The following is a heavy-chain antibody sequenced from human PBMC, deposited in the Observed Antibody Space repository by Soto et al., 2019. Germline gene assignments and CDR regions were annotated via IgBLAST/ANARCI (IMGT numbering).Heavy chain of an antibody. CDR3: ARERLYDGTTLRGYYFDY. V-gene: IGHV1-18*04. J-gene: IGHJ4*02. CDR2: ISAYNGNT. D-gene: IGHD1-1*01. Sequence: GASVKVSCKAAGYTFTSYGISWVRQAPGQGLEWMGWISAYNGNTNYAQKLQGRVTMTTDTSTSTACMELRSLRSDDTAVYYCARERLYDGTTLRGYYFDYWGQGTLVTVSS. CDR1: GYTFTSYG.